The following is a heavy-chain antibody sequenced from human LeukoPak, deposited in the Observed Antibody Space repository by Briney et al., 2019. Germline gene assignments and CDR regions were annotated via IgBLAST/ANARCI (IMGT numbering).Heavy chain of an antibody. CDR2: VGPDDGET. Sequence: ASLKVSCKVSGNTLTELSMHWVRHAPGKGLEWMGGVGPDDGETIYAQKFQGRFTMTEDTSTSTAYMELSSLESEDTAMYYCSTETSRFFDWSLSYWGQGTLVTVSS. CDR3: STETSRFFDWSLSY. CDR1: GNTLTELS. J-gene: IGHJ4*02. V-gene: IGHV1-24*01. D-gene: IGHD3-9*01.